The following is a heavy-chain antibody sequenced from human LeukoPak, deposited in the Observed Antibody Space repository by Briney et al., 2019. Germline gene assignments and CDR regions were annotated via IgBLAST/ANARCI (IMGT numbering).Heavy chain of an antibody. D-gene: IGHD6-19*01. J-gene: IGHJ4*02. CDR3: ARGPSAWQVPSPLDY. CDR2: INHSGST. CDR1: GESFSGYY. Sequence: PSETLSLTCAVYGESFSGYYWSWIRQPPGKGLEWIGEINHSGSTNYNPSLKSRVTISVDTSKNQFSLKLSSVTAADTAVYYCARGPSAWQVPSPLDYWGQGTLVTVSS. V-gene: IGHV4-34*01.